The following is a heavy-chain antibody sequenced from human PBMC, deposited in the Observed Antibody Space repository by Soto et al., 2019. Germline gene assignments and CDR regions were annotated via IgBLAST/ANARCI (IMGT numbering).Heavy chain of an antibody. CDR3: AKDRTFGPHLVRFDS. Sequence: EVQLLESGGGLVQPGGSLRLSCGASGFTFSVYAMTWVRQAPGMGLEWVSAISGNGGSTYYADYVKGRFTISRDNSKSTLHLQMNILRVEDTAVYYCAKDRTFGPHLVRFDSWGQGTLVTVSS. D-gene: IGHD6-6*01. J-gene: IGHJ4*02. CDR2: ISGNGGST. V-gene: IGHV3-23*01. CDR1: GFTFSVYA.